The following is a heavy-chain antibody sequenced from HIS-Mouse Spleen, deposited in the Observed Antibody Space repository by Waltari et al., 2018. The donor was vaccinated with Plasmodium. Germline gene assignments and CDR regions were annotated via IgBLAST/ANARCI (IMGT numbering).Heavy chain of an antibody. D-gene: IGHD6-13*01. V-gene: IGHV3-7*01. Sequence: EVQLVDSGGGLFQPGGSLILSFAASGFTFRSYWMSWFRKSPGKGLEWVANIKQDGSEKYYVDSGKGRFTISRDNAKNSLYLQMNSLRAEDTAVYYCASSWYWYFDLWGRGTLVTVSS. CDR2: IKQDGSEK. J-gene: IGHJ2*01. CDR1: GFTFRSYW. CDR3: ASSWYWYFDL.